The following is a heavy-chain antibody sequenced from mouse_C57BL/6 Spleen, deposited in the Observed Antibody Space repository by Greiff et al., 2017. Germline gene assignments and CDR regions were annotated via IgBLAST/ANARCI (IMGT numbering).Heavy chain of an antibody. CDR3: ARSVYDGYYRAMDY. V-gene: IGHV1-39*01. J-gene: IGHJ4*01. CDR2: INPNYGTT. Sequence: VQLQQSGPELVKPGASVKISCKASGYSFTNYSMNWVKQSNGKSLEWIGVINPNYGTTSYNQKFKGKATLTVDQSSSTAYMQLNSLTSEDSAVYYCARSVYDGYYRAMDYWGQGTSVTVSS. CDR1: GYSFTNYS. D-gene: IGHD2-3*01.